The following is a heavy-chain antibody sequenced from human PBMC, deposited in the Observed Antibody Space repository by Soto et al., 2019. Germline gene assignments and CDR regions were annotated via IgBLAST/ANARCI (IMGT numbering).Heavy chain of an antibody. D-gene: IGHD3-3*01. CDR1: GGSISSGGYY. CDR2: IYYSGST. V-gene: IGHV4-31*03. CDR3: ARXRAGFFWSGRSDNWFDP. J-gene: IGHJ5*02. Sequence: SETLSLTCTVSGGSISSGGYYWSWIRQHPGKGLEWIGYIYYSGSTYYNPSLKSRVTISVDTSRNQFSLKLSSVTAADTAVYYCARXRAGFFWSGRSDNWFDPWGQGTPVTVSS.